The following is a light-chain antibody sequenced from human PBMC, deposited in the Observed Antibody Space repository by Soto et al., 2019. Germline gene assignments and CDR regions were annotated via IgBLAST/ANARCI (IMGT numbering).Light chain of an antibody. CDR1: QSISRD. Sequence: ERVMTQSPATLSVSPGERATLSCRASQSISRDLAWYQQKAGQAPRLLIYRASTRATGIPDRFSGSGSGTEFTLTISSLQSEDFAVYYCQQYNNWPFTFGPGTKVDIK. CDR3: QQYNNWPFT. CDR2: RAS. J-gene: IGKJ3*01. V-gene: IGKV3-15*01.